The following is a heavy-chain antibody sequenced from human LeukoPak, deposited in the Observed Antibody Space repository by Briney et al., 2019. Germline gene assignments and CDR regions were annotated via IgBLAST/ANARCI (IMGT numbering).Heavy chain of an antibody. CDR2: ISTSSSTSSTI. CDR1: GFTFSSYS. CDR3: AKGYCSTTSCSNWFDP. D-gene: IGHD2-2*01. J-gene: IGHJ5*02. V-gene: IGHV3-48*04. Sequence: PGGSLRLSCAASGFTFSSYSMNWVRQAPGKGLEWVSYISTSSSTSSTIYYADSVKGRFTISRDNAKNSLYLQMNSLRTEDTALYYCAKGYCSTTSCSNWFDPWGQGTLVTVSS.